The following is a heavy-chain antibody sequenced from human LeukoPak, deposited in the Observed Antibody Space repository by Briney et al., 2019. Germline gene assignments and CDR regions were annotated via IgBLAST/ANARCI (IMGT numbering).Heavy chain of an antibody. V-gene: IGHV4-39*01. D-gene: IGHD5-12*01. J-gene: IGHJ4*02. Sequence: SETLTLTCTVSGGSMSSGTYYWGWIRQPPGKGLEWIGTIYYSGTTYYNPSLKSRVTISIDTSKNQFSLKLSSATAADTAVYYCASTPLGATRPFDYWGQGTLVTVSS. CDR3: ASTPLGATRPFDY. CDR2: IYYSGTT. CDR1: GGSMSSGTYY.